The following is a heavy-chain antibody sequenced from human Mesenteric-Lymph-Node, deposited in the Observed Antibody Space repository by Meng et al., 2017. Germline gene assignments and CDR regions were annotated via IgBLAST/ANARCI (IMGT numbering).Heavy chain of an antibody. D-gene: IGHD3-10*01. J-gene: IGHJ2*01. Sequence: QGQLPESGPALVQPSQTLSLTCTVSGGSISSGGYYWSWIRQHPGKGLEWIGYIYYSGSTYYNPSLKSRVTISVDTSKNQFSLKLSSVTAADTAVYYCARVYYYGSGDWYFDLWGRGTLVTVSS. CDR1: GGSISSGGYY. CDR2: IYYSGST. V-gene: IGHV4-31*03. CDR3: ARVYYYGSGDWYFDL.